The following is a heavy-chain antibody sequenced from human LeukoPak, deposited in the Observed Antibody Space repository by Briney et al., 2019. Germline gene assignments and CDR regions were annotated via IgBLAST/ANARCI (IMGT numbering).Heavy chain of an antibody. J-gene: IGHJ4*02. CDR1: GYTLTELS. CDR3: AHIAARLEPQYYFDY. D-gene: IGHD6-6*01. Sequence: ASVKVTCKVSGYTLTELSMHWVRQAPGKGLEWMGGFDPEDGETNYAQKFQGRVTMTEDTSTDKAYMELSRLMSEDTAVYYCAHIAARLEPQYYFDYWGQGTLVTVSS. V-gene: IGHV1-24*01. CDR2: FDPEDGET.